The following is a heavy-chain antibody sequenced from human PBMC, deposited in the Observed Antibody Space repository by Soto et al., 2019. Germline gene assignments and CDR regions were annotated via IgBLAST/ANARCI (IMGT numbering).Heavy chain of an antibody. CDR2: IYNSGDP. CDR1: GGSISSYY. J-gene: IGHJ5*02. V-gene: IGHV4-4*07. CDR3: ARVLIEGFDP. D-gene: IGHD2-21*01. Sequence: KTSETLSLTCTVSGGSISSYYWTWVRQPAGKGLEWIGRIYNSGDPNYNPSPKSRVTMSVDASKNQFSLKLSSVTAADTAVYYCARVLIEGFDPWGQGTLVTVSS.